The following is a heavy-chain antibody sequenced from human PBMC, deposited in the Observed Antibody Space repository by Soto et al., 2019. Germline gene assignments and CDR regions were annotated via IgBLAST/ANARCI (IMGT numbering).Heavy chain of an antibody. CDR3: ARVDRGRLPYYMDV. Sequence: SETLSLTCTVSGGSIRSYYWSWIRQTPGKGLEWIGYIYNSGTPNYNPSLKSRVTISVDTSRNQFSLKLSSVTAADTAVYYCARVDRGRLPYYMDVWGTGTTVTVSS. CDR1: GGSIRSYY. J-gene: IGHJ6*03. CDR2: IYNSGTP. V-gene: IGHV4-59*01.